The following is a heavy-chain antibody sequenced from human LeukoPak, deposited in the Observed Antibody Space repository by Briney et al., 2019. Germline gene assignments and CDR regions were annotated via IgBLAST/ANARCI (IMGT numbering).Heavy chain of an antibody. V-gene: IGHV4-59*12. CDR1: GGSISSYY. J-gene: IGHJ5*02. D-gene: IGHD5-12*01. CDR3: ARDRLAKGFDP. Sequence: SETLSLTCTVSGGSISSYYWSWIRQPPGKGLEWIGYIYYSGSTNYNPSLKSRVTISVDTSKNQFSLKLSSVTAADTVVYYCARDRLAKGFDPWGQGTLVTVSS. CDR2: IYYSGST.